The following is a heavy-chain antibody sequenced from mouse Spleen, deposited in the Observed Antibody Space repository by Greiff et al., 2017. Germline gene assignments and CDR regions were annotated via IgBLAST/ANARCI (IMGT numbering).Heavy chain of an antibody. Sequence: QVQLQQPGAELVKPGASVKLSCKASGYTFTSYWMHWVKQRPGQGLEWIGMIHPNSGSTNYNEKFKSKATLTVDKSSSTAYMQLSSLTSEDSAVYYCARPYYSNWGYFDVWGAGTTVTVSS. J-gene: IGHJ1*01. D-gene: IGHD2-5*01. CDR3: ARPYYSNWGYFDV. CDR2: IHPNSGST. V-gene: IGHV1-64*01. CDR1: GYTFTSYW.